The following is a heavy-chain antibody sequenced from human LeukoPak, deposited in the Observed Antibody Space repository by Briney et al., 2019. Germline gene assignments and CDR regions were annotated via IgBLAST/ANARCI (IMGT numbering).Heavy chain of an antibody. D-gene: IGHD2-2*01. Sequence: SQTLSLTCTVSGYSISSGTYYWTWIRQPAGKGLEWIGRISTSGSTNYNPSLKSRVTISLDTSKNQFSLKLSSVTAADTAVFYCARFTGYCSGTSCYPNAXDIWXXXTLXTVS. CDR2: ISTSGST. CDR1: GYSISSGTYY. J-gene: IGHJ4*02. V-gene: IGHV4-61*02. CDR3: ARFTGYCSGTSCYPNAXDI.